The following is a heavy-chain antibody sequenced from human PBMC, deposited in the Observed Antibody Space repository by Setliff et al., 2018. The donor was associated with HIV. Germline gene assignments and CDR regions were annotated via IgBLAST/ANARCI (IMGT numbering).Heavy chain of an antibody. CDR3: ARIFGDQGYYYGMDV. CDR1: GGSISSGDYY. D-gene: IGHD3-3*01. V-gene: IGHV4-30-4*02. CDR2: IYYSGST. Sequence: SETLSLTCTVSGGSISSGDYYWSWIRQPPGKGLEWIGYIYYSGSTYYNPSLKSRVTISVDTSKNQFSLKLSSVIAADTAVYYCARIFGDQGYYYGMDVWGQGTTVTVSS. J-gene: IGHJ6*02.